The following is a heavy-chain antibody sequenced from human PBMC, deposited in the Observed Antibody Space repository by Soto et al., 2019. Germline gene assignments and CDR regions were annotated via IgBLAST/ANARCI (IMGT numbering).Heavy chain of an antibody. V-gene: IGHV4-34*01. J-gene: IGHJ6*02. Sequence: SETLSLTCAVYGGSFSGYYWSWIRQPPGKGLEWIGEINHSGSTNYNPSLKSRVTISVDTSKNQFSLKLSSVTAADTAVYYCAIIGSGWYGGMYYYGMDVWGQGTTVTVSS. CDR2: INHSGST. D-gene: IGHD6-19*01. CDR1: GGSFSGYY. CDR3: AIIGSGWYGGMYYYGMDV.